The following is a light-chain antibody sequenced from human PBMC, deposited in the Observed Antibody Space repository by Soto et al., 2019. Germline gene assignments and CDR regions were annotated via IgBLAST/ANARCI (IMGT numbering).Light chain of an antibody. CDR3: CSYVGATTYV. J-gene: IGLJ1*01. CDR2: DGI. CDR1: SSNIGGYNV. V-gene: IGLV2-23*01. Sequence: QSALTQPASVSGSPGQSITISCSGTSSNIGGYNVVSWYQQHPGKAPKVIVDDGIKRPSGVSDRFSGATSGSTASLTISGLQAEDEAEYYCCSYVGATTYVFGSGTKVTVL.